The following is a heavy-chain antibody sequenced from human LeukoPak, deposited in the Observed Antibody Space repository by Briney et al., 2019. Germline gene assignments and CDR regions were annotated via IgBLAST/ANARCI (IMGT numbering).Heavy chain of an antibody. CDR2: INHSGST. CDR1: GGSFSGYY. Sequence: SETLSLTCAVYGGSFSGYYWSWIRQPPGKGLEWIGEINHSGSTNYNPSLKSRVTISVDTSKNQFSLKLSSVTTADTAVYYCARTSSGWAPFWYWGQGTLVTVSS. V-gene: IGHV4-34*01. J-gene: IGHJ4*02. CDR3: ARTSSGWAPFWY. D-gene: IGHD6-19*01.